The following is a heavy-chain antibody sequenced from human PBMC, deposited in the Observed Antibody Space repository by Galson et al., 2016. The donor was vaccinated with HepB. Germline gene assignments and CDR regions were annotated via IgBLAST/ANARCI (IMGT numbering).Heavy chain of an antibody. CDR1: GGTFSNYG. V-gene: IGHV1-18*01. Sequence: SVKVSCKASGGTFSNYGFSWVRQAPGQGLEWMGWISAYNGNTNYAQKLQGRVTMTTDTSTSTAYMELRSLRSDDTAVYYCAAAVAGNFDYWGQGILVTVSS. D-gene: IGHD6-19*01. CDR3: AAAVAGNFDY. J-gene: IGHJ4*02. CDR2: ISAYNGNT.